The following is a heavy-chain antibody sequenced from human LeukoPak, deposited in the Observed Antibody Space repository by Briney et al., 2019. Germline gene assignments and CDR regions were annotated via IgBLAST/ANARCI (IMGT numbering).Heavy chain of an antibody. Sequence: GASVKVSCKASGYTFTSYYMYWVRQAPGQVLEWMGIINPSGGSTSYAQKFQGRVTMTRDMSTSTVYMELSSLRSEDTAVYYCARAGGYCSSTSCYGYYYYYMDVWGKGTTVTVSS. CDR1: GYTFTSYY. CDR2: INPSGGST. D-gene: IGHD2-2*03. V-gene: IGHV1-46*01. CDR3: ARAGGYCSSTSCYGYYYYYMDV. J-gene: IGHJ6*03.